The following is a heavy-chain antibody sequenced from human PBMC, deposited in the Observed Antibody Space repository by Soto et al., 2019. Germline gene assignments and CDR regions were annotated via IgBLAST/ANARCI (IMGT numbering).Heavy chain of an antibody. CDR3: AKGRGRTTPSGSYYMDV. D-gene: IGHD2-15*01. Sequence: EVQLLESGGGLVQPGGSLRLSCAASGFTFSSHAMSWVRQAPGKGLEWVSAISGSGGSTYYADSVKGRFTISRDNSKNTLYLQMNSPRAEDTAVYYCAKGRGRTTPSGSYYMDVWGKGTRVTVSS. J-gene: IGHJ6*03. CDR2: ISGSGGST. CDR1: GFTFSSHA. V-gene: IGHV3-23*01.